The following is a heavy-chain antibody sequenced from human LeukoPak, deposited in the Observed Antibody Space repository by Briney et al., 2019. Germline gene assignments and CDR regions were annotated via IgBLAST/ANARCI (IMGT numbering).Heavy chain of an antibody. V-gene: IGHV4-59*08. J-gene: IGHJ4*02. D-gene: IGHD2-2*01. CDR1: GGSISSYY. CDR2: IYYSGST. CDR3: ARVIGYCSSTSCFGYFDY. Sequence: SETLSLTCTVSGGSISSYYWSWIRQPPGKGLEWVGYIYYSGSTNYNPSLKSRVTTSVDTSKNQLSLKLRSVTAADTAVYYCARVIGYCSSTSCFGYFDYWGQGTLVTVSS.